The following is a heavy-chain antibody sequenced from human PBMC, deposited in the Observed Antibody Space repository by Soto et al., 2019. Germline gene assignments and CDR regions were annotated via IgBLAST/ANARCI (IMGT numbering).Heavy chain of an antibody. CDR3: ARGRPYYCGMDV. J-gene: IGHJ6*02. V-gene: IGHV4-4*07. Sequence: SETLSLTCTVSGGSISSYYWSWIRQPAGKGLEWIGRIYISGSTDYNPSLKSRVTMSVDTSKNQFSLKLGAVTAADKAVYFFARGRPYYCGMDVWGQGTTVTVSS. CDR1: GGSISSYY. D-gene: IGHD6-6*01. CDR2: IYISGST.